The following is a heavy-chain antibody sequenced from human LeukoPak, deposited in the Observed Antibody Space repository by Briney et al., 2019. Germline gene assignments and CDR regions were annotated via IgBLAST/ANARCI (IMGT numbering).Heavy chain of an antibody. CDR2: IYYSGST. J-gene: IGHJ3*02. V-gene: IGHV4-59*08. CDR3: ASVGAFDI. Sequence: PSETLSLTCAVYGGSFSGYYWSWIRQPPGKGLEWVGYIYYSGSTNYNPSIKSRVTISVDTSKNQFSLKLSSVTAADTVVYYCASVGAFDIWGQGTVVTVSS. D-gene: IGHD4-23*01. CDR1: GGSFSGYY.